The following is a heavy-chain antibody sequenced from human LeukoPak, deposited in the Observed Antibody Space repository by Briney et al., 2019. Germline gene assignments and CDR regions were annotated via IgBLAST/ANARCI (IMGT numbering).Heavy chain of an antibody. CDR2: IIPILGIA. V-gene: IGHV1-69*04. J-gene: IGHJ4*02. D-gene: IGHD3-10*01. CDR3: ARDLPSYYGSGSYQRYFDY. CDR1: GYTFTSYG. Sequence: EASVKVSCKASGYTFTSYGISWVRQAPGQGLEWMGRIIPILGIANYAQKFQGRVTITADKSTSTAYMELSSLRSEDTAVYYCARDLPSYYGSGSYQRYFDYWGQGTLVTVSS.